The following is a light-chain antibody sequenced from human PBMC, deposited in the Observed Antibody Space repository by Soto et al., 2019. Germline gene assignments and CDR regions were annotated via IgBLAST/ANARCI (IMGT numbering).Light chain of an antibody. V-gene: IGLV1-40*01. CDR2: GNI. CDR1: SSNIGAGYD. J-gene: IGLJ2*01. CDR3: QSYDGSLSSSV. Sequence: QSVLTQPPLVSGTPGQRVSISCTGTSSNIGAGYDVHWYQQLPGTAPRLLILGNINRPSGVPDRFSGSKSGTSASLAITGLQSEDEATYYCQSYDGSLSSSVFGAGTKLTVL.